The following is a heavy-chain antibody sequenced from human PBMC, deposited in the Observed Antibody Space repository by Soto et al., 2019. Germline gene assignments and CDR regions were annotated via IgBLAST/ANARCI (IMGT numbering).Heavy chain of an antibody. CDR3: ARGGIAAAGAFDY. J-gene: IGHJ4*02. Sequence: QVQLVQSGAEVKKPGSSLKFSCKASEGTFGSYAIGWGRKAPGQGLERMGGIIPIFGTANYAQKFQGRVTITADESTSTAYMELSSLRSEDTAVYYCARGGIAAAGAFDYWGQGTLVTVSS. CDR1: EGTFGSYA. CDR2: IIPIFGTA. V-gene: IGHV1-69*01. D-gene: IGHD6-13*01.